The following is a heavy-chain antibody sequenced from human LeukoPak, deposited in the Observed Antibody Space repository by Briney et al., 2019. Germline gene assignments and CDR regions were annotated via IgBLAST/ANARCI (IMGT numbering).Heavy chain of an antibody. J-gene: IGHJ4*02. V-gene: IGHV4-34*01. CDR3: ARGQGTVTTH. D-gene: IGHD4-17*01. Sequence: PGGSLRLSCAASGFTFSDYYMTWIRQPPGKGLEWIGEINHSGSANYNPSLMSRVTISLDTSKNHFSLNLSSVTATDTAVYYCARGQGTVTTHWGQGTLVTVSS. CDR1: GFTFSDYY. CDR2: INHSGSA.